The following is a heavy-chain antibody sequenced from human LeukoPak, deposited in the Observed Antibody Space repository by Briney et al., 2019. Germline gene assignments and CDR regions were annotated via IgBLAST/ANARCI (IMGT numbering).Heavy chain of an antibody. D-gene: IGHD5-18*01. Sequence: PGGSLRLSCAASGFTFSAYSMNWVRQAAGKGLEWVANTNQDGSEKYYADSVKGRFTISRDNAKNSLYLQMNGLRAEDTAVYYCAKQLSSNANWGQGTLVTVSS. CDR2: TNQDGSEK. CDR1: GFTFSAYS. J-gene: IGHJ4*02. V-gene: IGHV3-7*01. CDR3: AKQLSSNAN.